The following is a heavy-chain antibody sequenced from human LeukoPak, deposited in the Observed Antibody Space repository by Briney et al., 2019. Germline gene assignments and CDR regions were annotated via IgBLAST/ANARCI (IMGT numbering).Heavy chain of an antibody. CDR3: AGEVVVVVAATYYYYGMDV. D-gene: IGHD2-15*01. V-gene: IGHV1-2*02. CDR1: GFTFTGYY. J-gene: IGHJ6*02. Sequence: GGSLRLSCAASGFTFTGYYMHWVRQAPGQGLEWMGWINPNSGGTNYAQKFQGRVTMTRDTSISTAYMELSRLRSDDTAVYYCAGEVVVVVAATYYYYGMDVWGQGTTVTVSS. CDR2: INPNSGGT.